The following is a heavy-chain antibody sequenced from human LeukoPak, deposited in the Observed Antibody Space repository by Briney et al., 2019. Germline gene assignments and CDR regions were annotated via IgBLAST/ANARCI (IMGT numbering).Heavy chain of an antibody. D-gene: IGHD3-22*01. Sequence: SVKVSCKASGFTFTSSAVQWVRQARGQRLEWIGWIVVGSGNTNYAQKFQERVTITRDMSTSTAYMELSSLRSEDTAVYYCAASLYSSGYYWGFDFDYWGQGTLVTVSS. CDR1: GFTFTSSA. CDR3: AASLYSSGYYWGFDFDY. V-gene: IGHV1-58*01. J-gene: IGHJ4*02. CDR2: IVVGSGNT.